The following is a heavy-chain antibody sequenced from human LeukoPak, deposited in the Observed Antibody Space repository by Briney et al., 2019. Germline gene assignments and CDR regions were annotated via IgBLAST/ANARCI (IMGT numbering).Heavy chain of an antibody. J-gene: IGHJ4*02. CDR2: IIPIFGIA. Sequence: SVKVSCKASGGTFSSYAISWVRQAPGQGLEWMGRIIPIFGIANYAQKFQGRVAITADKSTSTAYMELSSLRSEDTAVYYCAREGGVLTGYYYYFDYWGQGTLVTVSS. CDR1: GGTFSSYA. CDR3: AREGGVLTGYYYYFDY. V-gene: IGHV1-69*04. D-gene: IGHD3-9*01.